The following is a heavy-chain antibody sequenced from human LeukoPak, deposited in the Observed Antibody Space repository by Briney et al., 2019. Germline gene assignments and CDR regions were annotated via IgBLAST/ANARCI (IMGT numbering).Heavy chain of an antibody. J-gene: IGHJ4*02. CDR1: GFRSSNYG. Sequence: GGSLRLSCTMSGFRSSNYGLYWVRQAPDKGLEWVAFTRPDKDDKYYSDSVRGRFTISRDNPRNTLYLQMNSLRVEDTALYFCAKGVSEWGNLGNWGQGTLVTVSS. D-gene: IGHD7-27*01. CDR3: AKGVSEWGNLGN. CDR2: TRPDKDDK. V-gene: IGHV3-30*02.